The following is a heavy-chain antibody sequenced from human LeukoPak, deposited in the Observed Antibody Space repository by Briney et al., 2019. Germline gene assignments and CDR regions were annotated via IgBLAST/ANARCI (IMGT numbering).Heavy chain of an antibody. Sequence: MPSETLSLTCTVSGGSIRSYYWSWSRQPPGKGLEWIGFIYYSGDTYYNPSLKSRVTISVDTSKNQFPLKLSSVTAADTAVYYCARARPGNDGGNFDYWGQGTLVTVSS. D-gene: IGHD1-1*01. V-gene: IGHV4-59*01. CDR2: IYYSGDT. CDR1: GGSIRSYY. CDR3: ARARPGNDGGNFDY. J-gene: IGHJ4*02.